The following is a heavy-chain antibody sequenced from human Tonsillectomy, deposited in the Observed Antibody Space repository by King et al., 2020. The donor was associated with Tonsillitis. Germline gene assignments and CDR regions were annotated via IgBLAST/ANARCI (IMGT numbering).Heavy chain of an antibody. D-gene: IGHD2-2*01. CDR3: ARSGRYCTSTSCYDGPFDF. CDR2: FYIGGST. V-gene: IGHV3-53*01. CDR1: GFTVSNNY. Sequence: VQLVESGGGLIQPGGSLRLSCAASGFTVSNNYMSWVRKAPGKGLEWVSIFYIGGSTYYADSVKGRFTISRDNSRNTLYLQMNSLRAEDTAVYFCARSGRYCTSTSCYDGPFDFWGQGTLVTVSS. J-gene: IGHJ4*02.